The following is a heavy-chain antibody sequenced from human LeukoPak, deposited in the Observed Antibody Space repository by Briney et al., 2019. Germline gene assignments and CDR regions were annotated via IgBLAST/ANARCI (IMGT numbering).Heavy chain of an antibody. CDR3: AREGKPGIAAAAADY. CDR2: INWNGGST. V-gene: IGHV3-20*04. D-gene: IGHD6-13*01. J-gene: IGHJ4*02. Sequence: GGSLRLSCAASGFTFDDYGMSWVRQAPGKGLEWVSGINWNGGSTGYADSVKGRFTISRDNAKNSLYLQMNSLRVEDTAVYYCAREGKPGIAAAAADYWGQGTLVTVSS. CDR1: GFTFDDYG.